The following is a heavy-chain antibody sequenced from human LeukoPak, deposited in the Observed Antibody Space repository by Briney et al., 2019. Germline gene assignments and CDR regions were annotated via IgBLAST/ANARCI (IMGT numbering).Heavy chain of an antibody. CDR1: GFTFSSYS. D-gene: IGHD5-18*01. V-gene: IGHV3-21*01. J-gene: IGHJ4*02. Sequence: GGSLRLSCAASGFTFSSYSMNWVRQAPGKGLEWVSSISSSSSYIYYADSVKGRFTISRDNAKNSLYLQMNSLRAEDTAVYYCARVSGYSYGYGLDYWGQGTLVTVSS. CDR3: ARVSGYSYGYGLDY. CDR2: ISSSSSYI.